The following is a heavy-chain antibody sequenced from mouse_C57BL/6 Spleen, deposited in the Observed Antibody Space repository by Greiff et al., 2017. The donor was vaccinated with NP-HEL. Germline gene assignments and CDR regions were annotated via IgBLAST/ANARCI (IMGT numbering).Heavy chain of an antibody. CDR1: GYSITSGYY. CDR2: ISYDGSN. D-gene: IGHD2-4*01. V-gene: IGHV3-6*01. Sequence: EVKLVESGPGLVKPSQSLSLTCSVTGYSITSGYYWNWIRQFPGNKLEWMGYISYDGSNNYNPSLKNRISITRDTSKNQFFLKLNSVTTEDTATYYCARGGYYDYLAWFAYWGQGTLVTVSA. CDR3: ARGGYYDYLAWFAY. J-gene: IGHJ3*01.